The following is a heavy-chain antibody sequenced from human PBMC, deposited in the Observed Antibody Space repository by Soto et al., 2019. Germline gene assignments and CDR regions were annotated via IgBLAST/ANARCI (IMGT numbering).Heavy chain of an antibody. J-gene: IGHJ4*02. CDR3: GRLVGNSWIDY. CDR1: GGSISSGDYY. D-gene: IGHD6-13*01. Sequence: SETLSLTCTVSGGSISSGDYYWSWIRQPPGKGLEWIGYIYYSGSTYYNPSLKSRVTISVDTSKNRFSLHLTSVTPEDTAVYYCGRLVGNSWIDYWGQGTLVTVSS. CDR2: IYYSGST. V-gene: IGHV4-30-4*01.